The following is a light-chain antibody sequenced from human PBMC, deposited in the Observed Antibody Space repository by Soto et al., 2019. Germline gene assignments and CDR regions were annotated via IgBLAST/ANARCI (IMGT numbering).Light chain of an antibody. CDR1: QSISSY. J-gene: IGKJ1*01. V-gene: IGKV1-39*01. Sequence: DIQMTQSPSSLSASVGDRVTITCRASQSISSYLNWYQQKPGKAPKLLIYAASSLQSGVPSRFSGSGSGTDFTLTISSLQPEEFATYYCQQRYSTPRTFGQGTKVDIK. CDR3: QQRYSTPRT. CDR2: AAS.